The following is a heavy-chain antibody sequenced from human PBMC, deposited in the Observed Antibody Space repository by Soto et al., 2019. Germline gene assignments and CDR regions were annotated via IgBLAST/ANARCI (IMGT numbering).Heavy chain of an antibody. D-gene: IGHD4-17*01. Sequence: QVQLVQSGAEVKKPGSSVKVSCKASGGTFSSYAISWVRQAPGQGLEWMGGIIPIFGTANYAQKFQGRVTITADESTSKALMVXSSLRSEDTAVYYCASATIYGGNSGADYYYYGMDVWGQGTTVTVSS. CDR3: ASATIYGGNSGADYYYYGMDV. CDR2: IIPIFGTA. CDR1: GGTFSSYA. V-gene: IGHV1-69*12. J-gene: IGHJ6*02.